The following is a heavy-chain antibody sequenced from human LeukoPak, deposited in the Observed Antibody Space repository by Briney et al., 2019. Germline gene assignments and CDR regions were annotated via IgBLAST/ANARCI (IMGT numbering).Heavy chain of an antibody. J-gene: IGHJ6*03. CDR1: GFTISSYS. V-gene: IGHV3-21*01. Sequence: GGSLRLSCAASGFTISSYSMNWVRQAPGKGLEWVSSISSSSSYIHYADSVKGRFTISRDNAKNSLYLQMNSLRAEDTAVYYCAREKAPGDYYYMDVWGKGTTVTVSS. D-gene: IGHD3-10*01. CDR2: ISSSSSYI. CDR3: AREKAPGDYYYMDV.